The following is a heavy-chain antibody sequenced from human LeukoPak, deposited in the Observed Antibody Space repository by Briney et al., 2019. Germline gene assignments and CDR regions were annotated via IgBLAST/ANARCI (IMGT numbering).Heavy chain of an antibody. CDR2: FSNSGTN. Sequence: PSETLSLTCTVSGGSISDYYWSWIRQPPGKGLEWIGYFSNSGTNNYSPSLKGRVTMSVDTSKNQFSLKLSSVTAADTAVYYCARGSNWGDYWGQGTLVTVSS. V-gene: IGHV4-59*12. CDR3: ARGSNWGDY. CDR1: GGSISDYY. D-gene: IGHD7-27*01. J-gene: IGHJ4*02.